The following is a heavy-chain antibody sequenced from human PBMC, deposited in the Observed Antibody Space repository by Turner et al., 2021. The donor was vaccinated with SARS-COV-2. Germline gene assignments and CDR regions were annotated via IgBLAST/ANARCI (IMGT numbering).Heavy chain of an antibody. CDR3: ARHQGSTSGYDHGMNV. CDR2: FYKIGSI. J-gene: IGHJ6*02. CDR1: GGSISSKS. D-gene: IGHD1-1*01. V-gene: IGHV4-59*08. Sequence: QVQLQESGPGLVRPSETLSLTCTVSGGSISSKSWSWIRQSPGRGLEWIGYFYKIGSIDYNPTLRSRVTISADTSKNQLSLNLISMTAADTAVYYCARHQGSTSGYDHGMNVWGQGTAVIVSS.